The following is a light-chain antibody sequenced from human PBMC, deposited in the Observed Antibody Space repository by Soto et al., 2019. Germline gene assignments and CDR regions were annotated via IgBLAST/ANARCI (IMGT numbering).Light chain of an antibody. V-gene: IGKV3-11*01. J-gene: IGKJ4*01. CDR3: QQRSNWTLT. CDR1: QSVSSN. CDR2: GAS. Sequence: EILMTQSPATLSVSPGERATLSCRASQSVSSNLAWYQQKPGQAPRLLIYGASNRETGIPAMFSGSGSGTDFTLTISSLEPEDFAVAYCQQRSNWTLTFGGGTKVDIK.